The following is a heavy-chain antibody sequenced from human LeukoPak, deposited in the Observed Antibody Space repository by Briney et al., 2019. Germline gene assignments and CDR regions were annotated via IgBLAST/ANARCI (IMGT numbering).Heavy chain of an antibody. CDR3: ARDWGAAAGVVDY. CDR2: INPNSGGT. V-gene: IGHV1-2*02. CDR1: GYTFTSYG. J-gene: IGHJ4*02. D-gene: IGHD6-13*01. Sequence: GASVKVSCKASGYTFTSYGISWVRQAPGQGLEWMGWINPNSGGTNYAQKFQGRVTMTRDTSISTAYMELSRLRSDDTAVYYCARDWGAAAGVVDYWGQGTLVTVSS.